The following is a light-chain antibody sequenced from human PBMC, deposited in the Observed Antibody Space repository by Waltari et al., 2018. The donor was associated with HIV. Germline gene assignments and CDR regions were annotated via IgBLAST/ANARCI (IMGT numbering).Light chain of an antibody. J-gene: IGKJ4*01. V-gene: IGKV1-39*01. Sequence: DIQMTQSPSSLSASVGDRVTITCRASQSISSFLNWYQQKPGKAPSLLIYTASSLQSGVPSRFRGSGSGTDFTLTISSLQPEDFATYYCQQSYSDPPTFGGGSKVAI. CDR1: QSISSF. CDR2: TAS. CDR3: QQSYSDPPT.